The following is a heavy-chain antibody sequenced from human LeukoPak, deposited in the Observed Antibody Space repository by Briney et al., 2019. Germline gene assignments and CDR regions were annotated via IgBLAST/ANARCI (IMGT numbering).Heavy chain of an antibody. V-gene: IGHV3-73*01. CDR2: IRNKANNYAT. D-gene: IGHD5-18*01. CDR1: GFTFSVSA. CDR3: ARDRADGYNYGDYFDN. Sequence: PGGSLRLSCAASGFTFSVSAIYWVRQASGKGMEWIGRIRNKANNYATAYAASVKGRFTISRDNSKNTVYLQMDSLRAEDTAVYYCARDRADGYNYGDYFDNWGQGTLVTVSS. J-gene: IGHJ4*02.